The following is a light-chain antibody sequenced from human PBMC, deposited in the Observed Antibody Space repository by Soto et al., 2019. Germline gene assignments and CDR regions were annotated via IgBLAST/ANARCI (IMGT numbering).Light chain of an antibody. CDR2: DAS. J-gene: IGKJ1*01. CDR3: QQDNNWPPWT. V-gene: IGKV3-15*01. Sequence: ILMTQSPATLSVSPGERATLSCRASQSVSNNLAWYQQKPGQAPRLLIYDASTRATGIPARFSGSGSGTEATLTSSGLQSEDFAVYYCQQDNNWPPWTFGQGTKVEIK. CDR1: QSVSNN.